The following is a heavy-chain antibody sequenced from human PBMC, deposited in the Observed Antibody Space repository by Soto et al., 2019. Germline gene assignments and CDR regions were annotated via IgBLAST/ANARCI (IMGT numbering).Heavy chain of an antibody. Sequence: LSLTCPGSGGSISSGEYYWVWIRQAPGKGLEWIGYIYYSGTTYYNPSLKRRVTISVDTSKNQFSLKVNSVTAADTAVYYCARALIQLWPHYYYGMDVWGQGTTVT. CDR3: ARALIQLWPHYYYGMDV. CDR1: GGSISSGEYY. D-gene: IGHD5-18*01. CDR2: IYYSGTT. V-gene: IGHV4-30-4*01. J-gene: IGHJ6*02.